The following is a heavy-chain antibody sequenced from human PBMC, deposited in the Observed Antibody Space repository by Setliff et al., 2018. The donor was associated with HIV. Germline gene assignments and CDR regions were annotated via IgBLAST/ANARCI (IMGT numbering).Heavy chain of an antibody. CDR3: AQAQTSVSGSYYQYLQH. J-gene: IGHJ1*01. CDR1: GFSFSNYA. Sequence: GGSLRLSCSASGFSFSNYAMHWVRQAPGKGLEYVSAISGNGGSTYYADSVKGRFTISRDNSKNTLYLRMNSLRAEDTAVYYCAQAQTSVSGSYYQYLQHWGQGTLVTVSS. CDR2: ISGNGGST. D-gene: IGHD3-10*01. V-gene: IGHV3-64*04.